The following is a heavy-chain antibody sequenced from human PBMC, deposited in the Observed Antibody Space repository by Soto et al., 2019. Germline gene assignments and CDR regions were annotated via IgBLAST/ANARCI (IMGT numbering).Heavy chain of an antibody. D-gene: IGHD4-17*01. CDR3: ARGVIYGGNPTYWYFDL. J-gene: IGHJ2*01. CDR2: IIPIFGTA. V-gene: IGHV1-69*01. Sequence: QVQLVQSGAEVKKPGSSVKVSCKASGGTFSSYAISWVRQAPGQGLEWMGGIIPIFGTANYAQKFQGRVTITADESTSTAYMELSSLKSEDTAVYYCARGVIYGGNPTYWYFDLWGRGTLVTVSS. CDR1: GGTFSSYA.